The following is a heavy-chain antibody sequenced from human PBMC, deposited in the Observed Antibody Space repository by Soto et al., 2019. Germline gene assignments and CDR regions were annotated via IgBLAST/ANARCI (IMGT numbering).Heavy chain of an antibody. V-gene: IGHV3-23*01. CDR3: AKLVRGVIAGHKEYFDY. J-gene: IGHJ4*02. CDR1: GFTFSSYA. CDR2: ISGSGGST. Sequence: GGSLRLSCAASGFTFSSYAMSWVRQAPGKGLEWVSAISGSGGSTYYADSVKGRFTISRDNSKNTLYLQMNSLRAEDTAVYYCAKLVRGVIAGHKEYFDYWGQGTLVTVSS. D-gene: IGHD3-10*01.